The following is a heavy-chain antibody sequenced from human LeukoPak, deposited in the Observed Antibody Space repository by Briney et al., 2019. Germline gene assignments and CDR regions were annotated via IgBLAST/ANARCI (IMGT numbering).Heavy chain of an antibody. J-gene: IGHJ4*02. CDR3: ARPQTFSDSPRQGFDS. V-gene: IGHV1-2*06. Sequence: ASVRVSCKASGYRFTDYSIHWVRQAPGQGLEWMGRISPKSGGTMYAQKFQGRVTMTRDTSISTAYMELSRLKSDDTAFYYCARPQTFSDSPRQGFDSWGQGSLVTVSS. CDR1: GYRFTDYS. CDR2: ISPKSGGT. D-gene: IGHD2-21*01.